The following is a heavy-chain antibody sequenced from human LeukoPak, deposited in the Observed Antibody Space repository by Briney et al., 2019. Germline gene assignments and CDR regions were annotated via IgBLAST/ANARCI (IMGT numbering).Heavy chain of an antibody. CDR2: ISSNGGST. CDR1: GFTFSSYA. V-gene: IGHV3-64*01. CDR3: ARDSSMDY. D-gene: IGHD2-2*01. Sequence: GGSLRLSCAASGFTFSSYAMHWVRQAPGKGLEYVSAISSNGGSTYYANSVKGRFTVSRDNSKNTLYLQMGSLRAEDMAVYYCARDSSMDYWGREPWSPSPQ. J-gene: IGHJ4*02.